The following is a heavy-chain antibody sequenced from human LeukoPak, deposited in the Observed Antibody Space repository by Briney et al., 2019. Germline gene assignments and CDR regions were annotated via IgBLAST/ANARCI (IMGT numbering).Heavy chain of an antibody. V-gene: IGHV4-59*02. D-gene: IGHD3-10*01. CDR1: GGSVSNYY. J-gene: IGHJ6*03. Sequence: SETLSLTCTVAGGSVSNYYWSWIRQSPGKGLGWVGYIYYTETSYNTSLKRRVTISADTSKNQFSLKLSSVTAADTAVYYCARMVRGVINYYYYMDVWGKGTTVTISS. CDR3: ARMVRGVINYYYYMDV. CDR2: IYYTET.